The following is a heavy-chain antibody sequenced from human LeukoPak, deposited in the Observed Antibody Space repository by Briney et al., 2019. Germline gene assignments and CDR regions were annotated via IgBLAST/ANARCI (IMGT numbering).Heavy chain of an antibody. Sequence: GGSLRLSCAASGFTFSDYYMSWIRQAPGKGLEWVSYISSSGSTIYYADSVMGRFTISRDNAKNSLYLQMNSLRADDTAVYYCAIGRRTTAWFDPWGQGTLVTVSS. V-gene: IGHV3-11*01. CDR1: GFTFSDYY. D-gene: IGHD2-21*02. CDR2: ISSSGSTI. J-gene: IGHJ5*02. CDR3: AIGRRTTAWFDP.